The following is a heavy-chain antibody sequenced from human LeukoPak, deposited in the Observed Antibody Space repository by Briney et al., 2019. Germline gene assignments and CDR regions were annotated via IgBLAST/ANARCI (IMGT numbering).Heavy chain of an antibody. J-gene: IGHJ4*02. CDR3: AKESRAYYDFWSGYYMKSRGYYFDY. Sequence: GGSLRLSCVASGFTFSTYSMNWVRQAPGKGLEWISYIGIGGSPLSYADSVKGRFTISRDNSKNTLYLQMNSLRAEDTAVYYCAKESRAYYDFWSGYYMKSRGYYFDYWGQGTLVTVSS. CDR2: IGIGGSPL. D-gene: IGHD3-3*01. CDR1: GFTFSTYS. V-gene: IGHV3-48*01.